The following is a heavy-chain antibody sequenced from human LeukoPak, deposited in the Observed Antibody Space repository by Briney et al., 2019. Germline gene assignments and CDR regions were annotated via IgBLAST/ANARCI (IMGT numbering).Heavy chain of an antibody. D-gene: IGHD6-6*01. J-gene: IGHJ3*02. V-gene: IGHV3-74*01. CDR2: IDNDWIIT. CDR1: GFTLSSYW. CDR3: ARVVEARDGFDI. Sequence: PGGSLSLSCAASGFTLSSYWMHWVRQAPGKGLVLVARIDNDWIITSHADSVKGRFTLSRDNAKNTLYLQMNSLRAEDTAVYYCARVVEARDGFDIWGQGTMVTVSS.